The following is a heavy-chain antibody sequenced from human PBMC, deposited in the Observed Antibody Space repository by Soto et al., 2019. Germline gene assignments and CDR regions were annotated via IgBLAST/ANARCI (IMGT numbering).Heavy chain of an antibody. CDR1: GGSISSSSYY. Sequence: SETLSLTCTVSGGSISSSSYYWGWIRQPPGKGLEWIGSIYYSGSTYYNPSLKSRVTISVDTSKNQFSLKPCSVTAADTAVYYCARRLGYYDSSGYYYDAFDIWGQGTMVTVSS. J-gene: IGHJ3*02. D-gene: IGHD3-22*01. V-gene: IGHV4-39*01. CDR3: ARRLGYYDSSGYYYDAFDI. CDR2: IYYSGST.